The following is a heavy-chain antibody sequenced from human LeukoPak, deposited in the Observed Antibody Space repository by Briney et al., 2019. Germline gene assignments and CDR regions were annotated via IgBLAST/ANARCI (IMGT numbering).Heavy chain of an antibody. CDR1: GFTFSTYG. Sequence: GGSLRLSCAASGFTFSTYGLHWVRQTPDKGLEWVAFMQNDGSTKYFTDSVGGRFTISRDNAKNSLYLQMNSLRAEDTAVYYCARDRSDAFDIWGQGTMVTVSS. CDR3: ARDRSDAFDI. J-gene: IGHJ3*02. V-gene: IGHV3-30*02. CDR2: MQNDGSTK.